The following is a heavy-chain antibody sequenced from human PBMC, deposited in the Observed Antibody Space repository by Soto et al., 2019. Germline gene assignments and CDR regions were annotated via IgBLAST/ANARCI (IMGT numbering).Heavy chain of an antibody. CDR3: TRASSHSSSWYYEVDY. V-gene: IGHV3-49*04. CDR2: IRSKAYGGTT. J-gene: IGHJ4*02. CDR1: GFTFSKYA. Sequence: PGGSLRLSCAASGVSGFTFSKYAMSWVRQAPGKGLEWVGFIRSKAYGGTTEYAASVKGRFTISRDDSKSIAYLQMNSLKTEDTAVYYCTRASSHSSSWYYEVDYWGQGTLVTVSS. D-gene: IGHD6-13*01.